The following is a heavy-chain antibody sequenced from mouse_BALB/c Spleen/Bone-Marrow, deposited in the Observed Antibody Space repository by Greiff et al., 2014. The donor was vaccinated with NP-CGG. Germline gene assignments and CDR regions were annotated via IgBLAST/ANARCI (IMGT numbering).Heavy chain of an antibody. CDR1: GFTFSSFG. CDR3: ARKGAMITHYYAMDY. V-gene: IGHV5-17*02. CDR2: ISNGSSPI. D-gene: IGHD2-4*01. J-gene: IGHJ4*01. Sequence: EVQVVKSGGGLVQPGGSRKLSCAASGFTFSSFGMHWVRQAPEKGLEWVAYISNGSSPIYYADTVKGRFTISRDNPKNTLFLQMTSLRSEDTAMYYCARKGAMITHYYAMDYWGQGTSVTVSS.